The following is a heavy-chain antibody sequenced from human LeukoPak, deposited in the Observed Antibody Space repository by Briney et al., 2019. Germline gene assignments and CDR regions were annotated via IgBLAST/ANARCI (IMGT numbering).Heavy chain of an antibody. CDR2: IIPIFGIA. CDR3: ARDLCGGDCYSGWFDP. CDR1: GGTFSSYA. V-gene: IGHV1-69*04. J-gene: IGHJ5*02. Sequence: SVKVSCKASGGTFSSYAISWVRQAPGQGLEWMGRIIPIFGIANYAQKFQGRVTITADKSTSTAYMELRSLRSDDTAVYYCARDLCGGDCYSGWFDPWGQGTLVTVSS. D-gene: IGHD2-21*02.